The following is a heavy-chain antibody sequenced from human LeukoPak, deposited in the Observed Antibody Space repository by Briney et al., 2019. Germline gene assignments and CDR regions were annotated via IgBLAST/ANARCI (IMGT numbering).Heavy chain of an antibody. Sequence: PSETLSLTCTVSGGSISSYYWSWIRQPPGKGLEWIGYIYYSGSTNYNPSLKSRVTISVDTSKNQFSLKLSSVTAADAAVYYCARYQGGDYDYWGQGTLVTVSS. CDR2: IYYSGST. V-gene: IGHV4-59*08. CDR1: GGSISSYY. CDR3: ARYQGGDYDY. D-gene: IGHD4-17*01. J-gene: IGHJ4*02.